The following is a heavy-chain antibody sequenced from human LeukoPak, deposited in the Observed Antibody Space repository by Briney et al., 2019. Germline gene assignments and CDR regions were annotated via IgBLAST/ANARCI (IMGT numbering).Heavy chain of an antibody. V-gene: IGHV4-39*07. J-gene: IGHJ4*02. Sequence: PSETLSLTCTVSGGSISSSSYYWGWIRQPPGKGLEWIGYIYHNGNTYYNPSLKSRVTISVDRSKNQFSLKVSSVTAADTAVYYCTRDLSSAWFYYWGQGTLVTVSS. CDR3: TRDLSSAWFYY. CDR2: IYHNGNT. CDR1: GGSISSSSYY. D-gene: IGHD6-13*01.